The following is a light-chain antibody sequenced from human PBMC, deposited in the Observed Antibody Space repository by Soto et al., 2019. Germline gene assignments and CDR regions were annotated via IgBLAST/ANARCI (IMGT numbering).Light chain of an antibody. Sequence: DIQMTQPPSTLSGSVGDRVTITCRASQTISSWLAWYQQKPGKAPKLLIYKASTLKSGVPSRVSGSGSGTEFTLTISSLQPDDFATYYCQHYNSYSEAFGQGTKVDIK. CDR2: KAS. V-gene: IGKV1-5*03. CDR3: QHYNSYSEA. CDR1: QTISSW. J-gene: IGKJ1*01.